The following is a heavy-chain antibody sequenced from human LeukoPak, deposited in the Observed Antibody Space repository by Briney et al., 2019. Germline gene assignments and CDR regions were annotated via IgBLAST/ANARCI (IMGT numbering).Heavy chain of an antibody. V-gene: IGHV4-34*01. D-gene: IGHD5-24*01. J-gene: IGHJ4*02. CDR2: INHSGST. CDR3: ARGEMATALNDY. Sequence: SETLSLTRAVYGGSFSGYYWSWIRQPPGKGLEWIGEINHSGSTNYNPSLKSRVTISVDTSKNQFSLKLSSVTAADTAVYYCARGEMATALNDYWGQGTLVTVSS. CDR1: GGSFSGYY.